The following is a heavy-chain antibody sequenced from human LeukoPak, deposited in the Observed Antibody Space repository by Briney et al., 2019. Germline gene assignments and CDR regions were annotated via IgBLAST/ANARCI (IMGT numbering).Heavy chain of an antibody. CDR1: GGSISSSSYY. J-gene: IGHJ4*02. D-gene: IGHD6-19*01. Sequence: SETLSLTCTVSGGSISSSSYYWGWIRQPPGKGLEWIGSIYYSGSTYYNPSLKSRVTISVDTSKNQFSLKLSSVTAADTAVYYCARRIAVAHHHALVGYFDYWGQGTLVTVSS. V-gene: IGHV4-39*01. CDR3: ARRIAVAHHHALVGYFDY. CDR2: IYYSGST.